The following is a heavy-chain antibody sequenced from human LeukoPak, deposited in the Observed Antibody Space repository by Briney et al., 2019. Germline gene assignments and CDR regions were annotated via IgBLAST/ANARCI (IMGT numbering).Heavy chain of an antibody. J-gene: IGHJ4*02. D-gene: IGHD6-6*01. CDR2: IIPIFGTS. Sequence: ASVKVSCKASGGTFNVYAISWVRQAPGQGLEWMGGIIPIFGTSNYAQKFLGRVTITADESTSTAYMELSSLRSEDMAFYYCAFAPPARPIDYWGQGTLVTVSS. CDR1: GGTFNVYA. V-gene: IGHV1-69*13. CDR3: AFAPPARPIDY.